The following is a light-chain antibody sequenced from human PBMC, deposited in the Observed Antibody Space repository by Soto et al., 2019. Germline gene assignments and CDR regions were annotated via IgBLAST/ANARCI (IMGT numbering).Light chain of an antibody. J-gene: IGKJ5*01. CDR2: GAS. CDR1: QSVSSY. V-gene: IGKV3-11*01. Sequence: TQSPASQTVAPGQSATLAGSPSQSVSSYLAWYQQKPGQAPRLLIYGASNRATGIPARFSGSGPGTDFTLTLRTLQADGFAVSYCQPRSTSPAITIRLGTRLEI. CDR3: QPRSTSPAIT.